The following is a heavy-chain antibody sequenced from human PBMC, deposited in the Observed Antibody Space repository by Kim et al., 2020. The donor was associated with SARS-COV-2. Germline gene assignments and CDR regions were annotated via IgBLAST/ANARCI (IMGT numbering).Heavy chain of an antibody. CDR2: VNTDGSST. V-gene: IGHV3-74*01. J-gene: IGHJ4*02. D-gene: IGHD4-17*01. Sequence: GGSLRLSCAASGFTFSNYWMHWVRQAPGKGLVWVSHVNTDGSSTNYADSLKGRFTISRDNAKNTLYLQVNSLRAEDTAVYYCTRSHGDNSLFDYWGQGTLVTV. CDR1: GFTFSNYW. CDR3: TRSHGDNSLFDY.